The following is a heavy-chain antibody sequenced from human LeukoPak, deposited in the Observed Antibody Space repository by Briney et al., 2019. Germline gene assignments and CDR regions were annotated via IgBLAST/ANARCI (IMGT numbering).Heavy chain of an antibody. CDR2: INSDGSRI. Sequence: GGSLRLSCAASGFNFSTYWMHWVRQAPGKELVWVSRINSDGSRIRYADFVKGRFTISRDNVKNTLYLQMNSLRAEDTAIYYCARQNYGSPDFWGQGTLVTVSS. D-gene: IGHD6-13*01. V-gene: IGHV3-74*01. CDR1: GFNFSTYW. CDR3: ARQNYGSPDF. J-gene: IGHJ4*02.